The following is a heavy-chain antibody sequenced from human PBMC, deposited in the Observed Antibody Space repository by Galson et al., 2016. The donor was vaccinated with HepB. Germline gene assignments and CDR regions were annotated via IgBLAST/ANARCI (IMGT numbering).Heavy chain of an antibody. CDR1: GGSVSGVNW. Sequence: LSLTCAVSGGSVSGVNWWSWVRQPPGEGLEWIGEIFQTGTTNYNPSLESRVSISMDKSQNQLSLSLNSVTAADTAVYYCARHTAVPKTRGFDMWGQGTMVIVSS. J-gene: IGHJ3*02. D-gene: IGHD6-19*01. CDR3: ARHTAVPKTRGFDM. CDR2: IFQTGTT. V-gene: IGHV4-4*02.